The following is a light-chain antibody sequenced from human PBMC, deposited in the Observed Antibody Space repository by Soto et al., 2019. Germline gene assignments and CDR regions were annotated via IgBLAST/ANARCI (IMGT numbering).Light chain of an antibody. CDR3: AAWDDSLNGVV. CDR2: SNN. J-gene: IGLJ2*01. Sequence: QSVLTQPPSASGTPGQRVTISCSGSSSNIGSNTVNWYQQLPGTAPKLLIYSNNQRPSGVPDRCSGYKSGTSDSLAISGLQSEDEADYYCAAWDDSLNGVVFGGGTKLTVL. CDR1: SSNIGSNT. V-gene: IGLV1-44*01.